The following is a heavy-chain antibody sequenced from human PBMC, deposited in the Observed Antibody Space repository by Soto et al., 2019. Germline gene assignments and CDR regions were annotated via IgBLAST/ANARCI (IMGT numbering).Heavy chain of an antibody. CDR1: GCTFSSYW. CDR3: ASSLLTPFDY. V-gene: IGHV3-74*01. J-gene: IGHJ4*02. CDR2: INSDGSST. Sequence: PGGSLRLSCAASGCTFSSYWMHWVLQAPGKGLVWVSRINSDGSSTFYADSVKGRFTISRDNAKNTLYLQMNSLRAEDTAVYYCASSLLTPFDYRAQGTLVTVSS.